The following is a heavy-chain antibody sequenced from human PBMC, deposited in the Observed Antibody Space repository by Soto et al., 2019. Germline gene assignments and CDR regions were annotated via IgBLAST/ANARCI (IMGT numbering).Heavy chain of an antibody. CDR1: GYDFTAYD. CDR3: ARDSSLIPTPPHGMDV. Sequence: ASVKVSCKASGYDFTAYDINWVRQASGQGLEWMGWMNPINGATGSARRFQGRVTITRDTSASTAYMELSSLRSEDTAVYYCARDSSLIPTPPHGMDVWGQGTTVTVSS. V-gene: IGHV1-8*03. J-gene: IGHJ6*02. CDR2: MNPINGAT.